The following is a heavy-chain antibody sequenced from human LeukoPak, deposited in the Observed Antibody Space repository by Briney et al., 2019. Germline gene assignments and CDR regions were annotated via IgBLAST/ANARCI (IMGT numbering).Heavy chain of an antibody. V-gene: IGHV1-2*06. J-gene: IGHJ4*02. CDR1: GYTFTGYH. CDR2: INPNSGDT. Sequence: ASLKVSCKASGYTFTGYHMHWVRQAPGQGLEWMGRINPNSGDTNYAQKFQGRVAMTGDTSISTAFMELARLRSDDTAVYYCARDYCSSTSCLFDYWGQGTLVTVSS. D-gene: IGHD2-2*01. CDR3: ARDYCSSTSCLFDY.